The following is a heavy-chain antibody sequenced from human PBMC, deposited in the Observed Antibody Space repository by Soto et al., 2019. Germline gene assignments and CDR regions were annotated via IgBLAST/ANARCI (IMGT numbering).Heavy chain of an antibody. CDR3: ASFGTYYCSGGSCYSFAFDI. D-gene: IGHD2-15*01. CDR2: ISSSSSYI. J-gene: IGHJ3*02. V-gene: IGHV3-21*01. CDR1: GFTFSSYS. Sequence: GGSLRLSCAASGFTFSSYSMNWVRQAPGKGLEWVSSISSSSSYIYYADSVKGRFTISRDNAKNSLYLQMNSLRAEDTAVYYCASFGTYYCSGGSCYSFAFDIWGQGTMVTVSS.